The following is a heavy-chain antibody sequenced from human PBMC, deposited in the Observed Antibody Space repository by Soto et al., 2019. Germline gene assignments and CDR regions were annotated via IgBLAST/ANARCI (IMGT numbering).Heavy chain of an antibody. CDR2: ISAHNGNT. Sequence: QVHLVQSGAEVKKPGASVKVSCQASGYAFTTYGITWVRQAPGQGLEWMGWISAHNGNTNYAQKLQGRVTVTRDTSTSTAYMELXXXXXXXTXXYYCARGRYGDYWGQGALVTVSS. D-gene: IGHD1-1*01. CDR1: GYAFTTYG. J-gene: IGHJ4*02. V-gene: IGHV1-18*01. CDR3: ARGRYGDY.